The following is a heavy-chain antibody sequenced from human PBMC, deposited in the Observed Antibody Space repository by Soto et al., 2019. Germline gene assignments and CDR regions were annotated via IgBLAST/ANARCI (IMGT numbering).Heavy chain of an antibody. Sequence: SLRLSRSASGFTFSSYSMNWVRQTPGNGLEWLSYISSTSSTIYYADSVKGRFTISRDNAKDSLYLQMNSLRDEDTAVYYCAREFDCTDGVCCMGYYYYGLDVWGQGTTVTVS. D-gene: IGHD2-8*01. J-gene: IGHJ6*02. CDR2: ISSTSSTI. V-gene: IGHV3-48*02. CDR1: GFTFSSYS. CDR3: AREFDCTDGVCCMGYYYYGLDV.